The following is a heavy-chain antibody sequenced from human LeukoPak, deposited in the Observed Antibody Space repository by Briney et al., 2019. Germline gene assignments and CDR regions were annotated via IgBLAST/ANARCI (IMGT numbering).Heavy chain of an antibody. CDR3: AWSNLNIDSSGYYAFDI. CDR2: ISAYNGNT. V-gene: IGHV1-18*01. J-gene: IGHJ3*02. D-gene: IGHD3-22*01. CDR1: GYTFTSYG. Sequence: ASVKVSCKASGYTFTSYGISWVRQAPGQGLEWMGWISAYNGNTNYAQKLQGRVTITTDTSTSTAYMELRSLRSDDTAVYYCAWSNLNIDSSGYYAFDIWGQGTMVTVSS.